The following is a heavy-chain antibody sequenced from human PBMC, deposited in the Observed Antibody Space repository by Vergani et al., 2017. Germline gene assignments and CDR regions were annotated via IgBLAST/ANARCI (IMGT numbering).Heavy chain of an antibody. V-gene: IGHV3-11*01. CDR1: GFTFSDYY. Sequence: QVQLVESGGGLVKPGGSLRLSCAASGFTFSDYYMSWIRQAPGKGLEWVSYISSSGSTIYYADSVKCRFTISRDNTKNSLYLQMNSLRAEDTAVYYCARVESAHRSSPGGYYYYYYMDVWGKGP. CDR3: ARVESAHRSSPGGYYYYYYMDV. J-gene: IGHJ6*03. D-gene: IGHD6-6*01. CDR2: ISSSGSTI.